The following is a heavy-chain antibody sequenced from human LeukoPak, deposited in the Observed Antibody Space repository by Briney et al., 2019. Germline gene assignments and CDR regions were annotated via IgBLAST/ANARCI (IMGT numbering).Heavy chain of an antibody. Sequence: GGSLRLSCAAPGFTFSSYSMNWVRQAPGKGLEWVSSISSSSSYIYYADSVKGRFTISRDNAKNSLYLQMNSLRAEDTAVYYCARAGLWDGYNFDYWGQGTLVTVSS. D-gene: IGHD5-24*01. J-gene: IGHJ4*02. CDR3: ARAGLWDGYNFDY. CDR2: ISSSSSYI. V-gene: IGHV3-21*01. CDR1: GFTFSSYS.